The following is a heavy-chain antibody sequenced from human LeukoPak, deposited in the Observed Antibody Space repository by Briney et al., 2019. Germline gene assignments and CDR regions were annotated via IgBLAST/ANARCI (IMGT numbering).Heavy chain of an antibody. CDR3: ARDRIALAAVDP. V-gene: IGHV3-21*01. Sequence: GGSLRLSCAASGFTFSSYSMNWVRQAPGKGLEWVSSISSSSSYIYYADSVKGRFTISRDNAKNSLYLQMNSLRAEDTAVYYCARDRIALAAVDPWGQGTLVTVSS. CDR1: GFTFSSYS. D-gene: IGHD6-19*01. J-gene: IGHJ5*02. CDR2: ISSSSSYI.